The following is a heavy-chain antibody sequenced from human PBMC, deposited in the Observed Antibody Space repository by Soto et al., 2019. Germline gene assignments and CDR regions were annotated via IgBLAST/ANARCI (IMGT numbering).Heavy chain of an antibody. J-gene: IGHJ6*02. CDR1: GGSISSGGYS. CDR3: ARRRGFPYYDSMDV. Sequence: QLQLQESGSGLVKPSQTLFLTCAVSGGSISSGGYSWSWIRQPPGKGLEWIGYIYHSGSTYYNPSLKSRVTTSVDRSKNHYSLKLSSVTAADTAVYYCARRRGFPYYDSMDVWGQGTTVTVSS. V-gene: IGHV4-30-2*01. D-gene: IGHD5-12*01. CDR2: IYHSGST.